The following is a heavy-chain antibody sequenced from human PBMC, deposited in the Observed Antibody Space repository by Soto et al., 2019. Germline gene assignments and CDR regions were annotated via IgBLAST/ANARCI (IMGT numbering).Heavy chain of an antibody. J-gene: IGHJ6*02. CDR1: GFTFSSYW. D-gene: IGHD3-10*01. Sequence: EVQLVESGGGLVQPGGSLRLSCVDSGFTFSSYWMSWVRQAPMKRLEWVGNIKQDGSEENYVDSVKGRFTISRDNAKNSMYLQMNSLRAEDTAVYYCARIASSGRGWDVWGQGTTVVVSS. V-gene: IGHV3-7*01. CDR2: IKQDGSEE. CDR3: ARIASSGRGWDV.